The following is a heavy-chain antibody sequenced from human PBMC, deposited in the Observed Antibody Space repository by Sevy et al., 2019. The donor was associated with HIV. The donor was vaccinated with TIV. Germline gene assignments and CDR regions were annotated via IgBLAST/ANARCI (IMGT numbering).Heavy chain of an antibody. Sequence: ASVKVSCKASGYTFTSYAMNWVRQAPGQGLEWMGWINTNTGNPTYAQGFTGRFVFSLDTSVSTAYLQISSLKAEDTAVYYCARGRHDFWSGYYTPYYYYGMDVWGQRTTVTVSS. CDR1: GYTFTSYA. J-gene: IGHJ6*02. CDR2: INTNTGNP. CDR3: ARGRHDFWSGYYTPYYYYGMDV. D-gene: IGHD3-3*01. V-gene: IGHV7-4-1*02.